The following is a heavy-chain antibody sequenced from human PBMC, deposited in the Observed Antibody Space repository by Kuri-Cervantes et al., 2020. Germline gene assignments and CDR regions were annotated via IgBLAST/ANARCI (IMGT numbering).Heavy chain of an antibody. J-gene: IGHJ6*02. Sequence: GGSLRLSCAASGFTFGSFAMHWVRQAPGKGLEWVAVISYDGSNKYYADSVKGRFTISRDNAKNSLYLQMNSLRAEDTAVYYCARDRLGSGWYRVTTYGMDVWAKGPRSPSP. CDR3: ARDRLGSGWYRVTTYGMDV. D-gene: IGHD6-19*01. CDR1: GFTFGSFA. V-gene: IGHV3-30-3*01. CDR2: ISYDGSNK.